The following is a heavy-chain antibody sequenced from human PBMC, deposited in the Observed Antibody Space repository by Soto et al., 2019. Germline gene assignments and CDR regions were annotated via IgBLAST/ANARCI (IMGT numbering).Heavy chain of an antibody. D-gene: IGHD1-26*01. CDR2: ISDDGDKR. CDR3: AKARVRIVGANAFDY. V-gene: IGHV3-30*02. Sequence: GGFVRLSCVGLGFTFSNYGMHWVRQPPGKGLEWVALISDDGDKRYYADSVRGRLIISRDNSKDTLYLQMNSLGPDDTAVYFCAKARVRIVGANAFDYWGQGTPVTVYS. J-gene: IGHJ4*02. CDR1: GFTFSNYG.